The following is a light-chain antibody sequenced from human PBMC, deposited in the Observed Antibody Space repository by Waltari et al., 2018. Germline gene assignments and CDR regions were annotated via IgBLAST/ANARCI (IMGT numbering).Light chain of an antibody. J-gene: IGLJ3*02. CDR2: VNSDGSH. CDR3: QTGGHGTWV. Sequence: QFALTQSPSASASLGVSIQLTCTLRRRPSQKLIAWLPSQQPEKGPRSLMKVNSDGSHSRGDGIPDRFSGASSGAERYLTISSLQSEDEADYYCQTGGHGTWVFGGGTKLTVL. V-gene: IGLV4-69*01. CDR1: RRPSQKL.